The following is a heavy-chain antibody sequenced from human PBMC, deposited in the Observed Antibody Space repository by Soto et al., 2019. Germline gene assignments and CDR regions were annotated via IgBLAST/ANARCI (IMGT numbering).Heavy chain of an antibody. CDR1: GYTFTSYY. V-gene: IGHV1-46*03. CDR3: ARPYCSSTSCHNWFDP. J-gene: IGHJ5*02. CDR2: INPSGGST. D-gene: IGHD2-2*01. Sequence: GASVKVSCKASGYTFTSYYMHLVRQAPGQGLEWMGIINPSGGSTSYAQKFQGRVTMTRDTSTSTVYMELSSLRSEDTAVYYCARPYCSSTSCHNWFDPWGQGTLVTVSS.